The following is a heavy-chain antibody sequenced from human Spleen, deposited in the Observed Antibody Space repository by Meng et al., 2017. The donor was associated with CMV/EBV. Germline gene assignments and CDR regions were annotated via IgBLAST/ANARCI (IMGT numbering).Heavy chain of an antibody. CDR1: GAPISSGGYY. D-gene: IGHD3-10*01. Sequence: QGQLQESRPGLVQPLXXLSLTSTVLGAPISSGGYYWRWIRQHPGKGLEWIGYIHSSGSTYYNPSLRSRLTISVDTSKNQFSLKLSSVTAADTAVYYCARASYGSGSPLGESWFDPGGQGTLVTVSS. J-gene: IGHJ5*02. CDR2: IHSSGST. V-gene: IGHV4-31*03. CDR3: ARASYGSGSPLGESWFDP.